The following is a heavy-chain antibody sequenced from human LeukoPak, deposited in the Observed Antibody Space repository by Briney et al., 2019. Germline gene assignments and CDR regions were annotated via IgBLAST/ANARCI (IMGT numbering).Heavy chain of an antibody. J-gene: IGHJ6*02. CDR3: AKDRTVWPYYYGMDV. V-gene: IGHV3-30*18. D-gene: IGHD4-17*01. CDR2: ISYDGSNK. CDR1: GFTFSSYG. Sequence: GRSLRLSCAASGFTFSSYGMHWVRQAPGKGLEWVAVISYDGSNKYYADSVKGRFTISKDNSKNTLYLQTNSLRAEDTAVYYCAKDRTVWPYYYGMDVWGQGTTVTVSS.